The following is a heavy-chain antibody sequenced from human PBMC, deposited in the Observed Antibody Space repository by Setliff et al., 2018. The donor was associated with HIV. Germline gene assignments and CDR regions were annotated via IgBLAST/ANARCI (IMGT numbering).Heavy chain of an antibody. J-gene: IGHJ5*02. CDR2: IYDSGST. Sequence: PSETLSLTCTVSGGSTSNEYWSWIRQPPGKGLEWIGYIYDSGSTVYNPSLKSRVTMSVDASKNLVSLNLNSVTAADTAIYYCARGVARQVVIDRWFDPWGQGTPVTVSS. V-gene: IGHV4-59*12. CDR1: GGSTSNEY. D-gene: IGHD2-21*01. CDR3: ARGVARQVVIDRWFDP.